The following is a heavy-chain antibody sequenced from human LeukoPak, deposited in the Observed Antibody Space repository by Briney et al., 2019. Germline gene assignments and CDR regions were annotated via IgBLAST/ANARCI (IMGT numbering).Heavy chain of an antibody. CDR2: ISSSSSYI. D-gene: IGHD1-26*01. CDR3: ARATGLIVGATTDY. CDR1: GFIFSSYS. V-gene: IGHV3-21*01. Sequence: GGSLRLSCAASGFIFSSYSMNWVRQAPGKGLEWVSSISSSSSYIYYADSVKGRFTISRDNAKNSLYLQMNSLRAEDTAVYYCARATGLIVGATTDYWGQGTLVTVSS. J-gene: IGHJ4*02.